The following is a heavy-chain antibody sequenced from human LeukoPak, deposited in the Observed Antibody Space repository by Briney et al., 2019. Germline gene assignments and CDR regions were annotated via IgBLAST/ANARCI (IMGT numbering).Heavy chain of an antibody. CDR3: ARGSSSWYRSPYYYGMDV. V-gene: IGHV1-69*13. CDR1: GGTFSSHA. J-gene: IGHJ6*02. CDR2: IIPIFGTA. Sequence: ASVKVSCKASGGTFSSHAISWVRQAPGQGLEWMGGIIPIFGTANYAQKFQGRVTITADESTSTAYMELSSLRSEDTAVYYCARGSSSWYRSPYYYGMDVWGQGTTVTVSS. D-gene: IGHD6-13*01.